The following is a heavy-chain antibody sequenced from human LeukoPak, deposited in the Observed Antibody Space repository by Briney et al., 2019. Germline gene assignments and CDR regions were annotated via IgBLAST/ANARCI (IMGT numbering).Heavy chain of an antibody. J-gene: IGHJ4*02. Sequence: GGSLRLSCAASGMTFSNHWMHWVGQAPGKGLVWVSLIKTDGRTTIYADSVKGRFTISRDNGKSTLYLQMNSLRAEDTAIYYCTTGPSYGYEWWGQGTVVTVSS. D-gene: IGHD3-16*01. CDR1: GMTFSNHW. CDR2: IKTDGRTT. CDR3: TTGPSYGYEW. V-gene: IGHV3-74*01.